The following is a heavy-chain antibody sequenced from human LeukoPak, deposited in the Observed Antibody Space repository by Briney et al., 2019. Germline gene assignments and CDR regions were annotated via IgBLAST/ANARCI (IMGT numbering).Heavy chain of an antibody. Sequence: GSLRLSCAASGFTFSSYAMSWVRQAPGKGLEWVSAISGSGGSTNYADSVKGRFTICTDNSKNTLYLQMNSLRAEDTAVYYCAKDQLVVVVAASLYNWFDPWGQGTLVTVSS. CDR2: ISGSGGST. CDR1: GFTFSSYA. J-gene: IGHJ5*02. CDR3: AKDQLVVVVAASLYNWFDP. D-gene: IGHD2-15*01. V-gene: IGHV3-23*01.